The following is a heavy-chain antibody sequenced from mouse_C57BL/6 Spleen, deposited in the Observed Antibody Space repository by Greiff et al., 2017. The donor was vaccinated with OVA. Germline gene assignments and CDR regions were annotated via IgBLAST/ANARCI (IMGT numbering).Heavy chain of an antibody. CDR1: GYAFSSSW. V-gene: IGHV1-82*01. CDR2: IYPGDGDT. CDR3: ARGTYYGNYDWFAY. Sequence: VQLQQSGPELVKPGASVKISCKASGYAFSSSWMNWVKQRPGKGLEWIGRIYPGDGDTNYNGKFKGKATLTADKSSSTAYMQLSSLTSEDSAVYFCARGTYYGNYDWFAYWGQGTLVTVSA. D-gene: IGHD2-10*01. J-gene: IGHJ3*01.